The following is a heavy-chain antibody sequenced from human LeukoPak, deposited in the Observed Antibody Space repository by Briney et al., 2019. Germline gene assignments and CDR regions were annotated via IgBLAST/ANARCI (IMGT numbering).Heavy chain of an antibody. V-gene: IGHV3-48*03. Sequence: PGGSLRLSCAASGFTFSSHEMNWVRQAPGKGLEWVSHISSSGSTIYYADSVKGRFTISRDNAKNSLYLQMNSLRAEDTAVYYCARTSASDYYDSSGSVDYWGQGTLVTVSS. CDR1: GFTFSSHE. J-gene: IGHJ4*02. D-gene: IGHD3-22*01. CDR2: ISSSGSTI. CDR3: ARTSASDYYDSSGSVDY.